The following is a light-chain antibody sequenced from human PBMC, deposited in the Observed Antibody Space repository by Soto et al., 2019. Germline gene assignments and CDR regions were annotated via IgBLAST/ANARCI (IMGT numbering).Light chain of an antibody. CDR3: QQYNNWPLT. CDR2: GAY. V-gene: IGKV3-15*01. J-gene: IGKJ4*01. Sequence: EIVMTQSPATLFVSPGEGATLSCRASQNVNNNLAWYQQKPGQAPRLLIYGAYIRATDIPTTFSGSGSGTEFTLTISSLQSEDFAVYYCQQYNNWPLTLGGGTKVEIK. CDR1: QNVNNN.